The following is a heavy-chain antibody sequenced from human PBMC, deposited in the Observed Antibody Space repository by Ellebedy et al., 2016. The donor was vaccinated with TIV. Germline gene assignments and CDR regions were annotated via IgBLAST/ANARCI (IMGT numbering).Heavy chain of an antibody. CDR2: ISGSGGST. V-gene: IGHV3-23*01. Sequence: PSETLSLTCAASGFSFSGYYMTWVRQAPGKGLEWVSTISGSGGSTYYADSVKGRFTISRDNDKNTVSLQMNSLRVEDTAVYYCAKDRGAVAGTGSGYWGQGTLVTVTS. CDR1: GFSFSGYY. CDR3: AKDRGAVAGTGSGY. J-gene: IGHJ4*02. D-gene: IGHD6-19*01.